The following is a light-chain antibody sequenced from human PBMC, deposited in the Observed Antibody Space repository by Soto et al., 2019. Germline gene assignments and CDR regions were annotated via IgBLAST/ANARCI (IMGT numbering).Light chain of an antibody. CDR2: SNN. Sequence: QSVLTQPPSASGTPGQRATISCSGSSSNSGSNTVNWYQQLPGTAPKLLIYSNNQRPSGVPDRFSGSKSGTSASLAISGLQSEDEADYYCAAWDDSLNGPVFGGGTKVTVL. V-gene: IGLV1-44*01. J-gene: IGLJ2*01. CDR1: SSNSGSNT. CDR3: AAWDDSLNGPV.